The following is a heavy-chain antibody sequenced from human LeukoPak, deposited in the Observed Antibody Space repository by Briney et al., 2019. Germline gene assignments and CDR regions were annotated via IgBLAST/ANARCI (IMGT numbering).Heavy chain of an antibody. CDR3: ARGGYYYGPLDY. CDR1: GGSISSGSYY. J-gene: IGHJ4*02. D-gene: IGHD3-22*01. CDR2: IYTSGST. Sequence: SETLSLTCTVSGGSISSGSYYWSWIRQPAGKGLEWIGRIYTSGSTNYNPSLKSRVTISVDTSKNQFSLKLSSVTAADTAVYYCARGGYYYGPLDYWGQGTLVTVSS. V-gene: IGHV4-61*02.